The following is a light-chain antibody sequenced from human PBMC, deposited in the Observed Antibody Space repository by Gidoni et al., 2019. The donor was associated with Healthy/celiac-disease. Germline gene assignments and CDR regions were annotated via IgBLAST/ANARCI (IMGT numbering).Light chain of an antibody. CDR2: DAS. CDR3: SSYTSSSTLVV. V-gene: IGLV2-14*01. J-gene: IGLJ2*01. Sequence: QSALTQPATVSGSPGQSITLPCTGPSSDVGGYNYVAWYQQHPGKAPQLMIYDASNRPSGVSKRFSGSKSGNTASLTISGLQAEDEADYYCSSYTSSSTLVVFGGGTKLTVL. CDR1: SSDVGGYNY.